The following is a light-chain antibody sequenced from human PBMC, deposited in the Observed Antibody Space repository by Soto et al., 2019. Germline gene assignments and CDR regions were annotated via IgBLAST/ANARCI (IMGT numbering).Light chain of an antibody. Sequence: DMQMTQSPSSLCASVGDRVTITCRASQSISSHLNWYQQKPGKAPKLLIYAAFSLQSGVPSRFSGSGSGTDFTLTISSLQPEDFATYYCQPSYSVPITFGQGTRLEIK. CDR2: AAF. J-gene: IGKJ5*01. V-gene: IGKV1-39*01. CDR1: QSISSH. CDR3: QPSYSVPIT.